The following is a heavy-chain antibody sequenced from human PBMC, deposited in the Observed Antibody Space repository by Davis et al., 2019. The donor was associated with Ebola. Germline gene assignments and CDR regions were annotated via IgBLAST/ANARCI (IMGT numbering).Heavy chain of an antibody. Sequence: PGGSLRLSCAASGFTFSSYWMSWVRQAPGKGLEWVANIKQDGSEKYYVDSVKGRFTISRDNAKNSLYLQMNNLRAEDTAVYYCAREGGYCSSTSCYIAEYFQHWGQGTLVTVSS. D-gene: IGHD2-2*02. J-gene: IGHJ1*01. V-gene: IGHV3-7*03. CDR1: GFTFSSYW. CDR2: IKQDGSEK. CDR3: AREGGYCSSTSCYIAEYFQH.